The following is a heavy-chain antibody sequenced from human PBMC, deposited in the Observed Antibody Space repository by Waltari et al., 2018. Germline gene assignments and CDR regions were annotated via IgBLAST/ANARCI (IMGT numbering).Heavy chain of an antibody. CDR2: VEPEDGEA. J-gene: IGHJ5*02. Sequence: QVQVVQSGAEVKKPGASVKVSCKVSGYTLTELSIHWVRQAPGKGLGWMGNVEPEDGEAMYEQKFQGRVTMTEDTSTDTADMGLSSLRSEDTAVYYCATERIFGRDWLDPWGQGSLVTVSS. CDR1: GYTLTELS. D-gene: IGHD3-3*01. CDR3: ATERIFGRDWLDP. V-gene: IGHV1-24*01.